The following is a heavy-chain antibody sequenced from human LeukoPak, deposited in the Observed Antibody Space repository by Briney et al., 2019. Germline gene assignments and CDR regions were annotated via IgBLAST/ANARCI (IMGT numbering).Heavy chain of an antibody. V-gene: IGHV4-39*01. Sequence: SETLSLTCTVSGGSISDSNYYWGWIRQPPGRGLEWIANIYYSGSAYYSPSLKSRVTVSIDTSKNQFSLKLNSVTAADTAVYYCARQSTIAAARIDPWGQGTLVTVSS. CDR3: ARQSTIAAARIDP. CDR2: IYYSGSA. J-gene: IGHJ5*02. CDR1: GGSISDSNYY. D-gene: IGHD6-25*01.